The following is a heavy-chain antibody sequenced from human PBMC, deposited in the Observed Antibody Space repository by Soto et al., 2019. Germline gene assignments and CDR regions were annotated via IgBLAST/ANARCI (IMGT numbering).Heavy chain of an antibody. CDR1: GGSIGSGVYF. Sequence: PSETLSLTCTFSGGSIGSGVYFLSWIRQPPGKGLEWIGFISYTGSAYYNPSLKSRAAISVDTSKNQFSLKLTSVTAADAAVYYCATMGATAGSYYFEYWGQGALVTVSS. J-gene: IGHJ4*02. CDR3: ATMGATAGSYYFEY. CDR2: ISYTGSA. D-gene: IGHD1-26*01. V-gene: IGHV4-30-4*01.